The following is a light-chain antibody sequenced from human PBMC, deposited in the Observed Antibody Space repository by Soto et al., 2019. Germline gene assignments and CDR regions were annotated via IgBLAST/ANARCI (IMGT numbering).Light chain of an antibody. V-gene: IGLV2-14*01. Sequence: QSVLTQPASVSGSPGQSITISCTGTSSDVGNYIYVFWFQQHPGKAPKLIISEVSNRPSGVSSRFSGSKSGNTASLTISGLQAEDEATYYSTSYTTSSTYVFGTGTKVTVL. CDR1: SSDVGNYIY. CDR2: EVS. J-gene: IGLJ1*01. CDR3: TSYTTSSTYV.